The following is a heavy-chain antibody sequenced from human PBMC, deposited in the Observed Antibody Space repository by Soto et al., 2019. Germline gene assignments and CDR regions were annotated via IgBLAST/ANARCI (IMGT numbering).Heavy chain of an antibody. CDR2: INSDGSST. V-gene: IGHV3-74*01. CDR1: GFTFSSYW. Sequence: EVQLVESGGGLVQPGWSLRLSCAASGFTFSSYWMHWVRQAPGKGLVWVSRINSDGSSTSYADSVKGRFTISRDNAKNTLYLQMNSLRAEDTAVYYCARGDTAMAPFDYWGQGTLVTVSS. CDR3: ARGDTAMAPFDY. J-gene: IGHJ4*02. D-gene: IGHD5-18*01.